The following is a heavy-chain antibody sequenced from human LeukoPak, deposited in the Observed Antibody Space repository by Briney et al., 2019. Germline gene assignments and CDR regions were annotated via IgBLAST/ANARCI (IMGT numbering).Heavy chain of an antibody. CDR2: ISAYNGNT. V-gene: IGHV1-18*04. J-gene: IGHJ4*02. D-gene: IGHD3-10*01. Sequence: ASVKVSCKASGYTFTGYSMHWVRQAPGQGLEWMGWISAYNGNTNYAQKLQGRVTMTTDTSTSTAYMELRSLRSDDTAVYYCARGPQLLWFGELSILDYWGQGTLVTVSS. CDR1: GYTFTGYS. CDR3: ARGPQLLWFGELSILDY.